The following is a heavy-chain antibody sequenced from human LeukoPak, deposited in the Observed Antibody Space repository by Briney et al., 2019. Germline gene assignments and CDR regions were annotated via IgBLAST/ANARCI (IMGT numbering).Heavy chain of an antibody. J-gene: IGHJ4*02. D-gene: IGHD1-14*01. CDR2: ISGSGGST. CDR1: GFTFSSYA. CDR3: AKTITQGDRYFDY. Sequence: GGSLRRSCAASGFTFSSYAMSWVRQAPGKGLEGVSAISGSGGSTYYADSVKGRFPISRDNSKNPLYLQMNSLRAEDTAVYYCAKTITQGDRYFDYWGQGTLVTVSS. V-gene: IGHV3-23*01.